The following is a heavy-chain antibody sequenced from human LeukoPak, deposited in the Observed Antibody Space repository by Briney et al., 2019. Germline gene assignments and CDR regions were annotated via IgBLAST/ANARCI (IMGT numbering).Heavy chain of an antibody. V-gene: IGHV3-64*01. CDR2: ISSNGGST. Sequence: PGGSLRLSCAASGFTFSSYAMHWVRQAPGKGLEYVSAISSNGGSTYYANSVKGRFTISRDNSKNTLYLQMNSLRAEDTAVYYCARGLSSKGPFDYWGQGTLVTVSS. J-gene: IGHJ4*02. CDR1: GFTFSSYA. D-gene: IGHD4-11*01. CDR3: ARGLSSKGPFDY.